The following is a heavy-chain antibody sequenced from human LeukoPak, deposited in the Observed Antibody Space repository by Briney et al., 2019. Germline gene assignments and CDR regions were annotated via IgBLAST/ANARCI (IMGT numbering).Heavy chain of an antibody. CDR1: GFTFGDYA. J-gene: IGHJ4*02. D-gene: IGHD2-2*01. CDR2: IRSKAYGGTT. CDR3: TRAGVPAAMPFDY. V-gene: IGHV3-49*04. Sequence: GGSLRLSCTASGFTFGDYAMSWVRQAPGKGLEWVGFIRSKAYGGTTEYAASVKGRFTISRDDSKSIAYLQMNSLKTEDTAVYYCTRAGVPAAMPFDYWGQGTLVTVSS.